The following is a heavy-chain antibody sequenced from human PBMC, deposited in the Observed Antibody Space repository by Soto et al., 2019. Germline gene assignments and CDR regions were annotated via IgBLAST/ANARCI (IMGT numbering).Heavy chain of an antibody. D-gene: IGHD3-22*01. V-gene: IGHV4-39*01. CDR1: VGSSSSNSYH. Sequence: ETLSLTCTVSVGSSSSNSYHWLWILQPPGKGLEWIGSLDYVGGTFYNPSLKSRVTISADTSKNQFSLKVNSVTAADTAVYYCARNYYDGSGRYYWGQGTLGTVST. J-gene: IGHJ4*02. CDR3: ARNYYDGSGRYY. CDR2: LDYVGGT.